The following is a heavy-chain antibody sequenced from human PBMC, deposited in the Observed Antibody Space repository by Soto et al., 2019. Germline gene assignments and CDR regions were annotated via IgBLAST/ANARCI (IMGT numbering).Heavy chain of an antibody. J-gene: IGHJ4*02. D-gene: IGHD3-22*01. CDR1: GFTFSSYA. CDR2: ISGSGGST. V-gene: IGHV3-23*01. Sequence: GGSLRLSCAASGFTFSSYAMSWVRQAPGKGLEWVSAISGSGGSTYYADSVKGRFTISRDNSKNTLYLQMNSLRAEDTAVYYCAKDLTMIVVVITEGPFDYWGQGTLVTVSS. CDR3: AKDLTMIVVVITEGPFDY.